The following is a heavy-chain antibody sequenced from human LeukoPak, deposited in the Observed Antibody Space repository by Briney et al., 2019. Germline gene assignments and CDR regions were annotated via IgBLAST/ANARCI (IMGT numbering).Heavy chain of an antibody. V-gene: IGHV1-58*01. CDR1: GFTFTSTA. CDR2: ILVGSGNT. Sequence: SVKVSCKASGFTFTSTAVQWVRQARGQRLEWIGWILVGSGNTNYAQMFQERVTITRDMSTSTAYMELSSLRSEDTAVYYCAADRPQGIVQIGFDYWGQGTLVTVSS. J-gene: IGHJ4*02. D-gene: IGHD1-26*01. CDR3: AADRPQGIVQIGFDY.